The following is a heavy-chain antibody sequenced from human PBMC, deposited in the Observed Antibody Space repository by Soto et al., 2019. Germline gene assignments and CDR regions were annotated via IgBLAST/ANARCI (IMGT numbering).Heavy chain of an antibody. CDR2: ISSDGDST. D-gene: IGHD3-9*01. CDR1: GFTFSTYA. V-gene: IGHV3-23*01. CDR3: ARDPSTGNADY. Sequence: GGSLRLSCAASGFTFSTYALNCVRQSPGKGLEWVSTISSDGDSTYYVDSVKGRFTVSRDNSKNTMYLQMNSLRAEDTALYFCARDPSTGNADYWGQGTLVTVSP. J-gene: IGHJ4*02.